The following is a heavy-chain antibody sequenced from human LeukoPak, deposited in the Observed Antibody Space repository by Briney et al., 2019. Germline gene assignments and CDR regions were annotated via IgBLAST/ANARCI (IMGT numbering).Heavy chain of an antibody. Sequence: PGGSLRLSCAASGFTFSSYWMSWVRQAPGKGLEWVANIKQDGSEKYYVDSVKGRFTISRDNAKNSLYLQMNSLRAEDTAVYYCARGGDSSSWYWFDYWGQGILVTVSS. CDR1: GFTFSSYW. CDR3: ARGGDSSSWYWFDY. V-gene: IGHV3-7*05. CDR2: IKQDGSEK. J-gene: IGHJ4*02. D-gene: IGHD6-13*01.